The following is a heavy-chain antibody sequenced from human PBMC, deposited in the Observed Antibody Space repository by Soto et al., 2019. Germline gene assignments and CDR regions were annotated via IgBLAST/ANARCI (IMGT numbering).Heavy chain of an antibody. CDR1: GYTFTDYY. Sequence: ASVKVSCKTSGYTFTDYYIHWIRQAPGQGLEWMGWINPKTGGTNFAQKFHGRVTVTRDTSIRTAYMELSRLTSDDTAVYFCARQLAYCGGDCYTEPINYWGQGTQVTVSS. J-gene: IGHJ4*02. D-gene: IGHD2-21*02. V-gene: IGHV1-2*02. CDR2: INPKTGGT. CDR3: ARQLAYCGGDCYTEPINY.